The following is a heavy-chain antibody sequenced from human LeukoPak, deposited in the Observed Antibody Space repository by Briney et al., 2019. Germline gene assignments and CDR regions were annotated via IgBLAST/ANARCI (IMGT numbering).Heavy chain of an antibody. CDR1: GGSISSYY. Sequence: SETLSLTCTVSGGSISSYYWSWTRQPPGKGLEWIGYIYYSGSTNYNPSLKSRVTISVDTSKNQFSLKLSSVTAADTAVYYCARVPSYYDSSGYYYYGMDVWGQGTTVTVSS. D-gene: IGHD3-22*01. J-gene: IGHJ6*02. CDR3: ARVPSYYDSSGYYYYGMDV. CDR2: IYYSGST. V-gene: IGHV4-59*12.